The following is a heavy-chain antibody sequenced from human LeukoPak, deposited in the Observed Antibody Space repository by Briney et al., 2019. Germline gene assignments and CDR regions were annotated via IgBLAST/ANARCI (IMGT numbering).Heavy chain of an antibody. Sequence: GGSRTLSSAAYGFTLGSYWIDCVRQAPGKGRGWVSRNKSDGRSTSYADSVKGLFTITRDNTKNTMHMQMNSLKTEDAAGYYCTRVHRWKGIDYWGQGTLVTVSS. D-gene: IGHD1-1*01. J-gene: IGHJ4*02. V-gene: IGHV3-74*01. CDR2: NKSDGRST. CDR1: GFTLGSYW. CDR3: TRVHRWKGIDY.